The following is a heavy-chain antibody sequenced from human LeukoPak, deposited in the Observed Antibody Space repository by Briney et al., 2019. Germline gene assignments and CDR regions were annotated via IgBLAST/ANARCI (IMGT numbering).Heavy chain of an antibody. V-gene: IGHV4-39*01. J-gene: IGHJ4*02. CDR2: IYYSGST. Sequence: SETLSLTCTVSNGSVTSSSHYWGWIRQPPGKGLEWIGSIYYSGSTYYNPSLKSRVTISVDTSKNQFSLKLSSVTAADTAVYYCARGTTLYYGSGSLDYWGQGTLVTVSS. CDR1: NGSVTSSSHY. D-gene: IGHD3-10*01. CDR3: ARGTTLYYGSGSLDY.